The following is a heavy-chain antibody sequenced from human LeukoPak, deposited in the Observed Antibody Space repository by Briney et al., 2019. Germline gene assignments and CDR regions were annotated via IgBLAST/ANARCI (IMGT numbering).Heavy chain of an antibody. V-gene: IGHV4-4*07. CDR2: IYTSGRT. J-gene: IGHJ4*02. CDR3: AREQMGATFDY. Sequence: SETLSLTCTVSGGSISSYYWSWTRQPAGKGLEWIGRIYTSGRTNYNPSLKSRVTMSVDTSKNQFFLKLSSVTAADTAVYYCAREQMGATFDYWGQGTLVTVSS. D-gene: IGHD1-26*01. CDR1: GGSISSYY.